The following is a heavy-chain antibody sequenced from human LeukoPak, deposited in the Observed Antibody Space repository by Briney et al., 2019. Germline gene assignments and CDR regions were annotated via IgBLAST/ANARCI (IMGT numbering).Heavy chain of an antibody. V-gene: IGHV4-34*01. CDR3: ARDPGRTRYDY. J-gene: IGHJ4*02. CDR1: GGSFSGYY. Sequence: SETLSLTCAVYGGSFSGYYWTWIRQPPGKGLEWIGEINHSGGTNYNPSLKSRVTISVDTSKNQFSLKLSSVTAADTAVYYCARDPGRTRYDYWGQGTLVTVSS. CDR2: INHSGGT.